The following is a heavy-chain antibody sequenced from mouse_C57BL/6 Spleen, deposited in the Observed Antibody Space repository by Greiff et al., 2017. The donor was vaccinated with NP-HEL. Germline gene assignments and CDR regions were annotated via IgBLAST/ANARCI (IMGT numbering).Heavy chain of an antibody. CDR1: GFSLTSYG. D-gene: IGHD2-3*01. J-gene: IGHJ3*01. Sequence: VMLVESGPGLVAPSQSLSITCTVSGFSLTSYGVSWVRQPPGKGLEWLGVIWGDGSTNYHSALISRLSISKDNSKSQVFLKLNSLQTDDTATYYCAKEGDDGYYWEFAYWGQGTLVTVSA. CDR2: IWGDGST. V-gene: IGHV2-3*01. CDR3: AKEGDDGYYWEFAY.